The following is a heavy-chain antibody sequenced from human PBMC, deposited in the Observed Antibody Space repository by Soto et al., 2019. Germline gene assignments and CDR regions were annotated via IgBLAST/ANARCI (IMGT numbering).Heavy chain of an antibody. V-gene: IGHV4-59*01. Sequence: SETLSLTCTVSGGSISSYYWSWIRQPPGKGLEWIGYIYYSGSTNYNPSLKSRVTISVDTSKNQFSLKLSSVTAADTAVYYCARDTRTYYYGSGSYYAPDYYYYYMDVWGKGTTVTVPS. CDR3: ARDTRTYYYGSGSYYAPDYYYYYMDV. CDR2: IYYSGST. CDR1: GGSISSYY. D-gene: IGHD3-10*01. J-gene: IGHJ6*03.